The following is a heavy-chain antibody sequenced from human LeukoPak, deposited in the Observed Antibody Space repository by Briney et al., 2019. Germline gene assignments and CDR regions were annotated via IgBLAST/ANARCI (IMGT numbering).Heavy chain of an antibody. D-gene: IGHD1-26*01. CDR1: GGSISSYY. CDR3: ARHRWELNAFDI. V-gene: IGHV4-59*08. Sequence: PSETLSLTCTVSGGSISSYYWGWIRQPPGKGLEWIGYIYYSGRTNYNPSLKSRVTIPVDTSKNQFSLILSSVTAADTAVYYCARHRWELNAFDIWGQGTMVTVSS. J-gene: IGHJ3*02. CDR2: IYYSGRT.